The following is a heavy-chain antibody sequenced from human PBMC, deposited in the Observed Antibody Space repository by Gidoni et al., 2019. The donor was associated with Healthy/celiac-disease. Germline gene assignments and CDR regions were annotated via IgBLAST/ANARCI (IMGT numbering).Heavy chain of an antibody. V-gene: IGHV3-21*01. CDR2: ISSSSSYI. Sequence: EVQLVESGGGLVKPGGSLRRSCAASGFTFSSYSMNWVRQAPGKGLEWVSSISSSSSYIYYADSVKGRFTISRDNAKNSLYLQMNSLRAEDTAVYYCARENGYSSSGDYWGQGTLVTVSS. CDR3: ARENGYSSSGDY. J-gene: IGHJ4*02. D-gene: IGHD6-13*01. CDR1: GFTFSSYS.